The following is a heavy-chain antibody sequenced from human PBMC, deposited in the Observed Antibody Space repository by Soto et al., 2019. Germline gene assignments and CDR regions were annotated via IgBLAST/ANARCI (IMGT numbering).Heavy chain of an antibody. J-gene: IGHJ6*02. CDR1: GYTFTSYD. Sequence: ASVKVSCKASGYTFTSYDINWVRQATGQGLEWMGWMNPNSGNTGYAQKFQGRVTMTRNTSISTAYMELSSLRSEDTAVYYCARGVYCSSTSCETLYYYYYGMDVWGQGTTVTVS. V-gene: IGHV1-8*01. CDR2: MNPNSGNT. D-gene: IGHD2-2*01. CDR3: ARGVYCSSTSCETLYYYYYGMDV.